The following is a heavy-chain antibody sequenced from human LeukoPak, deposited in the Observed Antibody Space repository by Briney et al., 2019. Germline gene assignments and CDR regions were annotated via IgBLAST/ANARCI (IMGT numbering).Heavy chain of an antibody. Sequence: GGSLRLSCAASGFTFISFAMNWVRQAPGKGLEWVSYISSSSSTIYYADSVKGRFTISRDNAKNSLYLQMNSLRAEDTAVYYCAREKQWLVMGDAFDIWGQGTMVTVSS. CDR1: GFTFISFA. J-gene: IGHJ3*02. CDR3: AREKQWLVMGDAFDI. CDR2: ISSSSSTI. V-gene: IGHV3-48*01. D-gene: IGHD6-19*01.